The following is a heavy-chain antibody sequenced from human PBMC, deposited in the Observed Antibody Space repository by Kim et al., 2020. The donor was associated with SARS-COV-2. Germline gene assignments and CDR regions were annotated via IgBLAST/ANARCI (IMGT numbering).Heavy chain of an antibody. CDR3: ATQKYYYDSSGYYFLGN. CDR1: GFTFSSYG. J-gene: IGHJ4*02. D-gene: IGHD3-22*01. Sequence: GGSLRLSCAASGFTFSSYGMHWVRQAPGKGLEWVAVISYDGSNKYYADSVKGRFTISRDNSKNTLYLQMNSLRAEDTAVYYCATQKYYYDSSGYYFLGNWGQGTLVTVSS. V-gene: IGHV3-30*03. CDR2: ISYDGSNK.